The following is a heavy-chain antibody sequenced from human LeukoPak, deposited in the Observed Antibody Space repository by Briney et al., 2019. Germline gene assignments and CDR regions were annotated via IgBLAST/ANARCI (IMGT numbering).Heavy chain of an antibody. CDR2: ISRSGTT. CDR3: ASPGKYDNSPIDY. V-gene: IGHV4-38-2*01. CDR1: GYSISSGYY. J-gene: IGHJ4*02. D-gene: IGHD1-1*01. Sequence: PSETLSLTCAVSGYSISSGYYWGWIRQPPGKGLEWIGSISRSGTTSCNPSLQSRVTISVDTSKNQFSLKLSSVTATDAAVYYCASPGKYDNSPIDYWGPGTLVTVSS.